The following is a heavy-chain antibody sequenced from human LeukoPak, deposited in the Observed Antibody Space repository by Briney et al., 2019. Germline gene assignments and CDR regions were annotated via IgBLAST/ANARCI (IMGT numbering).Heavy chain of an antibody. D-gene: IGHD3-16*02. CDR2: INHSGST. CDR1: GGSFSGYY. J-gene: IGHJ5*02. CDR3: ARGHYDYVWGSYRYSWFDP. V-gene: IGHV4-34*01. Sequence: PSETLSLTCAVYGGSFSGYYWSWLRQPPGKGLEWIGEINHSGSTNYNPSLKSRVTISVDTSKNQFSLKLSSVTAADTAVYYCARGHYDYVWGSYRYSWFDPWGQGTLVTVSS.